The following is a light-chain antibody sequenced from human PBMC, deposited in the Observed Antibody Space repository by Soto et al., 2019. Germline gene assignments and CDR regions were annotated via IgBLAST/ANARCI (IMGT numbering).Light chain of an antibody. V-gene: IGKV3D-15*01. CDR1: QSVSSY. Sequence: DTVMTQSPATLSLSPGERATLSCRASQSVSSYLAWYQQKPGQAPRLLIYDASNRATGIPARFSGTGSGTEFTLTISSLQSEDFAVYYCQQYNKWPWTFGQGTKVDIK. CDR3: QQYNKWPWT. CDR2: DAS. J-gene: IGKJ1*01.